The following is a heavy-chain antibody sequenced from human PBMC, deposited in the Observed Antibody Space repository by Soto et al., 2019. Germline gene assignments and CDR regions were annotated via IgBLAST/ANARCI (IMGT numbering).Heavy chain of an antibody. D-gene: IGHD2-2*01. J-gene: IGHJ5*02. CDR2: INHSGST. CDR3: ASPSWYCSSTSCAPNWFDP. Sequence: SETLSLTCAVYGGSFSGYYWSWIRQPPGKGLEWIGEINHSGSTNYNPSLKSRVTISVDTSKNQFSLKLSSVTAADTAVYYCASPSWYCSSTSCAPNWFDPWGQGTLVTVSS. CDR1: GGSFSGYY. V-gene: IGHV4-34*01.